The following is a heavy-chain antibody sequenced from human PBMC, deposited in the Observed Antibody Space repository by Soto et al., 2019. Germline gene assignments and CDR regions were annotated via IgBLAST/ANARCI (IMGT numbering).Heavy chain of an antibody. J-gene: IGHJ4*02. D-gene: IGHD6-19*01. CDR3: AKIAMAGPFDY. V-gene: IGHV4-4*02. Sequence: SETLSLTCAVSGASISSSNSWKWARQPPGKGLELIGEIFQSWSTNYNPSLQSRVTISMDKPKNQFSLKLNSVTAADTAMYYCAKIAMAGPFDYWGQGILVTVSS. CDR1: GASISSSNS. CDR2: IFQSWST.